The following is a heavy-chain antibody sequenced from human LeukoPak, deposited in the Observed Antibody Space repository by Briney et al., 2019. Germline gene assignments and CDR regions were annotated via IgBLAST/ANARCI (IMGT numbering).Heavy chain of an antibody. V-gene: IGHV1-69*05. CDR2: IIPIFGTA. CDR3: AREYYDFWRSNWFDP. D-gene: IGHD3-3*01. J-gene: IGHJ5*02. Sequence: GASVKVSCKASGGTFSSYAISWVRQAPGQGLEWMGGIIPIFGTANYAQKFQGRVTITTDESTSTAYMELSSLRSEDTAVYYCAREYYDFWRSNWFDPWGQGTLVTVSS. CDR1: GGTFSSYA.